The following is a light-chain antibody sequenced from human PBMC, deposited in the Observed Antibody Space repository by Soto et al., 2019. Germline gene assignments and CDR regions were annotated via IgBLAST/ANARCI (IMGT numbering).Light chain of an antibody. Sequence: DIQMTQAPSSLSASVGDRVTIPCRASQRITNSLNWYQQKPGRAPNLLIYAASSLQRGAPSRFSGSGSGTDFTLTISSLQPDDFATYCCQQTYSPPCTFGPGTKVDIK. CDR3: QQTYSPPCT. CDR2: AAS. J-gene: IGKJ3*01. V-gene: IGKV1-39*01. CDR1: QRITNS.